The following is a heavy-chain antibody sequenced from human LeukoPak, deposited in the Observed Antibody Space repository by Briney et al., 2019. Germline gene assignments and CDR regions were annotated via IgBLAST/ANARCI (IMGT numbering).Heavy chain of an antibody. CDR3: TRGNSSGWYVVGWFDP. CDR1: RFICGDYA. CDR2: IRSKAYGGTT. D-gene: IGHD6-19*01. V-gene: IGHV3-49*03. J-gene: IGHJ5*02. Sequence: PGGSLRLSSTGSRFICGDYAMSWFRQAPGKGLEWVGFIRSKAYGGTTEYAASVKGRFTISRDDSKSIAYLQMNSLKTEETAVYYCTRGNSSGWYVVGWFDPWGQGTLVTVSS.